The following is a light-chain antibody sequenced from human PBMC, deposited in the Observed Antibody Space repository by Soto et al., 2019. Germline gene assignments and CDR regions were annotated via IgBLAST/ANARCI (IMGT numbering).Light chain of an antibody. CDR3: MQSTQLPPT. Sequence: DIVMTQSPLSLRVAPGQPASISCKSSQSFLHITGETFLFWYLQKPGQSPQLLIYEVSTRVSGVPDRFSGSGSGTDFTLEISRVETDDVGIYYCMQSTQLPPTFGQGTRLE. V-gene: IGKV2D-29*02. CDR1: QSFLHITGETF. J-gene: IGKJ5*01. CDR2: EVS.